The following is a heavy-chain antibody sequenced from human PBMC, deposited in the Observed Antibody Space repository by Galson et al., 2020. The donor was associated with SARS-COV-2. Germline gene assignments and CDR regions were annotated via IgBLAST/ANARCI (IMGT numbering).Heavy chain of an antibody. CDR2: ILDSGTT. J-gene: IGHJ4*02. CDR1: RGSLSYHY. Sequence: ETSETLSLTCTVSRGSLSYHYWSWVRQPPGKGLEWIGYILDSGTTNYNPSLKGRASISRDTPNNQLSLTLNSVTAADTAVYYCAKLAEGRRGSEDYWGQGTLVTVSS. V-gene: IGHV4-59*08. CDR3: AKLAEGRRGSEDY.